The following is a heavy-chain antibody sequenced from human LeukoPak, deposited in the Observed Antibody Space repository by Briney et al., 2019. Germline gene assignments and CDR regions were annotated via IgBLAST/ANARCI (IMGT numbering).Heavy chain of an antibody. D-gene: IGHD3-10*01. Sequence: SVKVSCKASGGTFSSYAISWVRQAPGQGLEWMGGIIPIFGTANYAQKFQGRVTITADESTSTAYMELSSLRSEDTAVYCCASDLFGSGSYYPEYYFDYWGQGTLVTVSS. J-gene: IGHJ4*02. CDR3: ASDLFGSGSYYPEYYFDY. CDR1: GGTFSSYA. V-gene: IGHV1-69*01. CDR2: IIPIFGTA.